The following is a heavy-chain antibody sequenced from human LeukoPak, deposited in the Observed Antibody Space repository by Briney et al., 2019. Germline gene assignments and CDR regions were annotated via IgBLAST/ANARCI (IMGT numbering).Heavy chain of an antibody. CDR3: ARRAGSGSTKVFDI. CDR2: IYYSGST. CDR1: GGSISSYY. V-gene: IGHV4-59*08. Sequence: SETLSLTCTVSGGSISSYYWSWIRQPPGKGLEWIGYIYYSGSTNYNPSLKSRVTISVDTPKNQFSPKLSSVTAADTAVYYCARRAGSGSTKVFDIWGQGTMVTVSS. D-gene: IGHD3-10*01. J-gene: IGHJ3*02.